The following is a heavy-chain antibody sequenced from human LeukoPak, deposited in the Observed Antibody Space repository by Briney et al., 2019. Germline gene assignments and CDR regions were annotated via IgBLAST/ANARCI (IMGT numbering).Heavy chain of an antibody. CDR2: IYTSGST. D-gene: IGHD3-22*01. Sequence: SETLSLTCTVSGGSISSYYWSWIRQPAGKGLEWIGRIYTSGSTNYNPSLKSRVTMSVDTSKNQFSLKLSSVTAADTAVYYCARDPYYDSSGYESWFDPWGQGTLVTVSS. J-gene: IGHJ5*02. V-gene: IGHV4-4*07. CDR1: GGSISSYY. CDR3: ARDPYYDSSGYESWFDP.